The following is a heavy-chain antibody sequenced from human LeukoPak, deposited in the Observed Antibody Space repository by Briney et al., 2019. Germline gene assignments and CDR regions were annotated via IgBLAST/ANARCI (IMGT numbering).Heavy chain of an antibody. Sequence: SETLSLTCTVSGGSISEYYWSWIRQPPGKGLEWIGYIYYSGSTNYNPSLKSRVTISVDTSKNQFSLKLSSVTAADTAVYYCARVRGSRGAFDIWGQGTMVTVSS. J-gene: IGHJ3*02. D-gene: IGHD6-19*01. CDR2: IYYSGST. CDR1: GGSISEYY. CDR3: ARVRGSRGAFDI. V-gene: IGHV4-59*01.